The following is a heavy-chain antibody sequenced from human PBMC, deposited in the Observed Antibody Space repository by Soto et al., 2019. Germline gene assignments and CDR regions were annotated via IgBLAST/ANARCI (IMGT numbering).Heavy chain of an antibody. D-gene: IGHD6-19*01. Sequence: SETLSLTCNVSGGSISGSYWSWIRQSPGKGLEWLGYVYYTGSTNYSPSLRSRVSISVDTSKNEFSLRLSSVTAADTAVYFCARSVAVPGAHIDYWGQGTQVTVSS. V-gene: IGHV4-59*01. J-gene: IGHJ4*02. CDR1: GGSISGSY. CDR3: ARSVAVPGAHIDY. CDR2: VYYTGST.